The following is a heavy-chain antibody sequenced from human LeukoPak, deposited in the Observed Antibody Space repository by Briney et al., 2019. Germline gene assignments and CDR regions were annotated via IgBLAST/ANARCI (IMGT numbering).Heavy chain of an antibody. J-gene: IGHJ4*02. CDR2: INHSGST. CDR1: GFTFSSYA. V-gene: IGHV4-34*01. CDR3: ARVVVAATQGPGHFDY. Sequence: GSLRLSCATSGFTFSSYAMSWVRQAPGKGLEWIGEINHSGSTSYNPSLKSRVTISVDTSKNQFSLKLSSVTAADTAVYYCARVVVAATQGPGHFDYWGQGTLVTVSS. D-gene: IGHD2-15*01.